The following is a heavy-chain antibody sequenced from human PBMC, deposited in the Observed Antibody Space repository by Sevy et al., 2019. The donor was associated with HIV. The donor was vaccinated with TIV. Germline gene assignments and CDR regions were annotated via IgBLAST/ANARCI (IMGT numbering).Heavy chain of an antibody. CDR1: GYTFTSYG. D-gene: IGHD2-2*01. CDR3: ARVVVPAANYGMDV. V-gene: IGHV1-18*01. CDR2: LSAYNGNT. J-gene: IGHJ6*02. Sequence: ASVKVSCKASGYTFTSYGISWVRQAPGQGLEWMGWLSAYNGNTNYAQKLQGRVTMTTDTSTSTAYMELRSLRSDDTAVYYCARVVVPAANYGMDVWGQRTTVTVSS.